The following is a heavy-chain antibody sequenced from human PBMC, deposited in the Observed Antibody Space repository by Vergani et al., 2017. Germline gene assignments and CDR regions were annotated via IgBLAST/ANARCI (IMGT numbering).Heavy chain of an antibody. CDR3: AXDGGEYDKDALDV. V-gene: IGHV4-39*07. CDR2: IYTSGAT. CDR1: GGSITYGAFY. J-gene: IGHJ3*01. D-gene: IGHD2-21*01. Sequence: QLQLQESGPGLVKPSETLALTCTVSGGSITYGAFYWCWIRQSPGKGLEWIGSIYTSGATNYNPSLRSRAIMSVDASKKQFSLKLTSVTAADTAVYYCAXDGGEYDKDALDVWGQGTKVTVTS.